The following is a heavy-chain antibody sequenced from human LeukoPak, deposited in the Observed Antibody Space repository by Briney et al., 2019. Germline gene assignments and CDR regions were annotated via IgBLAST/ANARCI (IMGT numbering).Heavy chain of an antibody. J-gene: IGHJ4*02. CDR2: IYYSGST. V-gene: IGHV4-39*07. CDR1: GGSISSSSYY. D-gene: IGHD3-22*01. CDR3: ARTGYYYDSSGYYYGGYFDY. Sequence: SETLSLTCTVSGGSISSSSYYWGWIRQPPGKGLEWIGSIYYSGSTYYNPSLKSRVTISVDTSKNQFSLKLSSVTAADTAVYYCARTGYYYDSSGYYYGGYFDYWGQGTLVTVSX.